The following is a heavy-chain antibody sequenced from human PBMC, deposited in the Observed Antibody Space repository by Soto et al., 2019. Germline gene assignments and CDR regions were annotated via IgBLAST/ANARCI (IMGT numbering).Heavy chain of an antibody. CDR3: ARYGGVIVIPGAFDI. D-gene: IGHD3-16*02. V-gene: IGHV4-31*03. Sequence: QVQLQESGPGLVKPSQTLSLTCTVSGGSISSGGYYWSWIRQHPGKGLEWIGYIYYSGSTYYNPSLKRRVTISVDTSKNQFSLKLSSVTAADTAVYYCARYGGVIVIPGAFDIWGQGTMVTVSS. J-gene: IGHJ3*02. CDR1: GGSISSGGYY. CDR2: IYYSGST.